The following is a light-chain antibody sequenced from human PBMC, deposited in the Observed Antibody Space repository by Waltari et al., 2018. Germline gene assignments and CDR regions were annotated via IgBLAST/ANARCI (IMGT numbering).Light chain of an antibody. CDR2: GAS. CDR1: HGISIC. J-gene: IGKJ3*01. Sequence: IQITPSPSSLSASVGTRVTITCQARHGISICLNLYQQKPGKAPNLLIYGASNLETGVPSRFSGSGSGTDFNLTISSLQPEDIATYYCQQYEYLPTFGPGTKVDIK. V-gene: IGKV1-33*01. CDR3: QQYEYLPT.